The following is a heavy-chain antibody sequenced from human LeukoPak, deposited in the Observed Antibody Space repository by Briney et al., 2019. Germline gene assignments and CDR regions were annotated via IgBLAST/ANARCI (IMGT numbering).Heavy chain of an antibody. Sequence: ASVKVSCKASGYTFTSYGISWVRQAPGQGLEWMGWISAYNGNTNYAQKLQGRVTMTTDTSTSTAYMELRSLRSDDTAVYYCARDPQYSSGWYGIRTNWFDPWGQGTLVTVSS. V-gene: IGHV1-18*01. CDR2: ISAYNGNT. CDR1: GYTFTSYG. J-gene: IGHJ5*02. D-gene: IGHD6-19*01. CDR3: ARDPQYSSGWYGIRTNWFDP.